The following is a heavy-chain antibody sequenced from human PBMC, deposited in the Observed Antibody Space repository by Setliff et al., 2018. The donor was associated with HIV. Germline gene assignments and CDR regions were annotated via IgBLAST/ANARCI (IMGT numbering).Heavy chain of an antibody. CDR3: ARLGDIFAYYNYYYLDV. Sequence: GGSLRLSCAASGFTFSSYAMSWVRQAPGKGLEWVSVIYSGSFSTYYADSVKGRFTISRDNSKNTLYLQMNSLRAEDTAVYYCARLGDIFAYYNYYYLDVWGKGTTVTVSS. CDR2: IYSGSFST. CDR1: GFTFSSYA. D-gene: IGHD3-10*01. J-gene: IGHJ6*03. V-gene: IGHV3-23*03.